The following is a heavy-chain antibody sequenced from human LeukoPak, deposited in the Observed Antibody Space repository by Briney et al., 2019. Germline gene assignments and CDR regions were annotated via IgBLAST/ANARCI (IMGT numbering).Heavy chain of an antibody. CDR3: ATQYCSSTSCSYPFDP. J-gene: IGHJ5*02. Sequence: SETLSLTCTVSGDFISSYYWSWIRQPTGKGLEWIGYIYYSGSTNYNPSLKGRVTISVDASKNQFSLTLSSVTAADAAVYYCATQYCSSTSCSYPFDPWGQGTLVTVSS. V-gene: IGHV4-59*01. CDR1: GDFISSYY. D-gene: IGHD2-2*01. CDR2: IYYSGST.